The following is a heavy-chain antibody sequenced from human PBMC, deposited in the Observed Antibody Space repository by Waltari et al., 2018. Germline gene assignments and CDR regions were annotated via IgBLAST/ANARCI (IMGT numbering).Heavy chain of an antibody. CDR3: AKGISYSYGYDY. V-gene: IGHV3-30*18. Sequence: QVQLVESGGGVVQPGRSLRLSCAASGFTFSSYGMHWVRQAPGKGLEWVAVISYDGSNKYYADSVKGRFTISRDNSKNTLYLQMNSLRAEDTAVYYCAKGISYSYGYDYWGQGTLVTVSS. J-gene: IGHJ4*02. D-gene: IGHD5-18*01. CDR2: ISYDGSNK. CDR1: GFTFSSYG.